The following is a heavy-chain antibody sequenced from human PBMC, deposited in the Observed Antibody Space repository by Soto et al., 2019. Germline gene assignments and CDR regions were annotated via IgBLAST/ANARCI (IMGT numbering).Heavy chain of an antibody. CDR3: ARVGGTVTSVY. V-gene: IGHV3-33*01. CDR1: GFTFSTYG. D-gene: IGHD3-10*01. J-gene: IGHJ4*02. Sequence: QVQLVESGGGVVQPGRSLRLSCAASGFTFSTYGMHWVRQAPGKGLEWLAMIYYDGSNKYYADSVKGRFTISRDNAKNTLYLQMKSLIAEDTAVFYCARVGGTVTSVYWGQGTLVTVSS. CDR2: IYYDGSNK.